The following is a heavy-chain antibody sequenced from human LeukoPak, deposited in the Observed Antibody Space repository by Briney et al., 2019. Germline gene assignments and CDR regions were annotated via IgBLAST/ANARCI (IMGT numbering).Heavy chain of an antibody. CDR2: IYNSGSI. CDR1: GDSFSSPSLP. J-gene: IGHJ4*02. V-gene: IGHV4-39*07. CDR3: ARVLTAAGHDY. Sequence: SETLSLTCTVSGDSFSSPSLPWAWIRQPPGKGLEWIGNIYNSGSIYTNPSLKSRVDISMDTSKNQFSLKLRSVTAADTAVYYCARVLTAAGHDYWGQGTLVTVSS. D-gene: IGHD6-13*01.